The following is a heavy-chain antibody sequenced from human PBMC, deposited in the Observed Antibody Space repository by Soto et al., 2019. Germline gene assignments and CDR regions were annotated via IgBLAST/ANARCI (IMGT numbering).Heavy chain of an antibody. D-gene: IGHD3-10*01. CDR2: IFSSGRA. Sequence: QVQLHESGPGLVKPSETLSLTCTVSGGSVNNNYWSWMRQAPGRGLDWIGYIFSSGRANYNPSLESRVTISVDTSKNQLSLKLTSVTAADTAVYDCARGGDNSPWYYSLWGQGTLVAFAS. J-gene: IGHJ4*02. CDR1: GGSVNNNY. CDR3: ARGGDNSPWYYSL. V-gene: IGHV4-59*02.